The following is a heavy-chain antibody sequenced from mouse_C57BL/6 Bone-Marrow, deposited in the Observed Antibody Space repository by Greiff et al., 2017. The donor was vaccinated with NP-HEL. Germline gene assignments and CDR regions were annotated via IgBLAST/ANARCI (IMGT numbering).Heavy chain of an antibody. Sequence: DVQLQESGPELVKPGASVKISCKASGYSFTGYYMNWVKQSPEKSLEWIGEINPSTGGTTYNQKFKAKATLTVDKSSSTAYMQLKSLTSEDSAVYYCAREGASYYDYDDGLYAMDYWGQGTSVTVSS. V-gene: IGHV1-42*01. CDR1: GYSFTGYY. CDR3: AREGASYYDYDDGLYAMDY. J-gene: IGHJ4*01. D-gene: IGHD2-4*01. CDR2: INPSTGGT.